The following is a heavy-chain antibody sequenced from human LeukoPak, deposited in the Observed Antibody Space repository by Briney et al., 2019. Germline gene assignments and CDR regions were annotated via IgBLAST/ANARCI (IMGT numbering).Heavy chain of an antibody. D-gene: IGHD6-6*01. Sequence: GGSLRLSCAASGFTFSSYWMSWVRQAPGKGLEWVANIKQDGSEKYYVDSVKGRFTISRDNAKNSLYLQMNSLRAEDTAVYYCARDDSSGDNWFDPWGQGTLVTVS. CDR2: IKQDGSEK. V-gene: IGHV3-7*01. CDR1: GFTFSSYW. CDR3: ARDDSSGDNWFDP. J-gene: IGHJ5*02.